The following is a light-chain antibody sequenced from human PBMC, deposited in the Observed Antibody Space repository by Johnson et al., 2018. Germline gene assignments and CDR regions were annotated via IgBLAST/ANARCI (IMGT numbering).Light chain of an antibody. J-gene: IGLJ1*01. V-gene: IGLV1-51*02. CDR1: SSNIGNNY. Sequence: QSVLTQPPSVSAAPGQKVTISCSGSSSNIGNNYVSWYQQLPGTAPKLLIYENNKRPSGIPDRFSGSKSGTSATLGITGLKTGEEADYYCGTWDSSLSAGNVFGTGTKVTVL. CDR2: ENN. CDR3: GTWDSSLSAGNV.